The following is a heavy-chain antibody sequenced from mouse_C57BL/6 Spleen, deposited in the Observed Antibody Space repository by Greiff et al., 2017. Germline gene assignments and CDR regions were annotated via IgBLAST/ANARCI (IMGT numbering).Heavy chain of an antibody. CDR2: ISSGGDYI. D-gene: IGHD2-1*01. Sequence: EVKLVESGEGLVKPGGSLKLSCAASGFTFSSYAMSWVRQTPEKRLEWVAYISSGGDYIYYADTVKGRFTISRDNARNTLYLQMSSLKSEDTAMYYCTRDEGGNYGFAYWGQGTLVTVS. J-gene: IGHJ3*01. V-gene: IGHV5-9-1*02. CDR3: TRDEGGNYGFAY. CDR1: GFTFSSYA.